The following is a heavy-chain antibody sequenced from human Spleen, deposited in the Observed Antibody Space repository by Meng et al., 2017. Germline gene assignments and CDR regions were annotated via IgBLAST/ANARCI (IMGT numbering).Heavy chain of an antibody. Sequence: GESLKISCAASGFPFSTYAMSWVRQTPGKGLEWLSGVSASGRSTVYADSVKGRFTISRDNSKNTLYLQMNSLRAEDTAVYYCARDRGYYDSSAHWGQGTLVTVSS. J-gene: IGHJ4*02. D-gene: IGHD3-22*01. V-gene: IGHV3-23*01. CDR1: GFPFSTYA. CDR3: ARDRGYYDSSAH. CDR2: VSASGRST.